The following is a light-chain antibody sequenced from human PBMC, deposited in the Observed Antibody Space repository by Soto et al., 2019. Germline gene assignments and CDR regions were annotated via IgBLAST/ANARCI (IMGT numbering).Light chain of an antibody. CDR2: QTS. Sequence: EIVLTQSPATLSSFPGDRVTLSCRASQYINTRLAWYQHRPGQAPRLLIYQTSIRAAGIPARFSGSGSETDFTLTISRLEPEDFAVYYCQQYSSSPPITFGQGTRLEIK. CDR1: QYINTR. CDR3: QQYSSSPPIT. V-gene: IGKV3-20*01. J-gene: IGKJ5*01.